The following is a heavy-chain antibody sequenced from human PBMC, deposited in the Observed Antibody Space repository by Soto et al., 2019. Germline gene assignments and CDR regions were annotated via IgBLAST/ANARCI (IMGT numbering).Heavy chain of an antibody. CDR2: IDPSDSYT. CDR3: ARRSDSSGHYYPLAY. D-gene: IGHD3-22*01. J-gene: IGHJ4*02. CDR1: GYSFTSYW. Sequence: GESLKISCKGSGYSFTSYWISWVRQMPGKGLEWMGRIDPSDSYTNNRPSFQGHVTISADKSISTAYLQWSSLKASDTAMYYCARRSDSSGHYYPLAYWGQGTLVTVSS. V-gene: IGHV5-10-1*01.